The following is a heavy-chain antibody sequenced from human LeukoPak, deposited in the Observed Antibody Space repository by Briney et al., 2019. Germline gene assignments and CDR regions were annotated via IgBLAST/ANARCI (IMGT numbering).Heavy chain of an antibody. CDR1: GGSISSSNYY. CDR3: ARRGYSYDAFDI. V-gene: IGHV4-39*01. D-gene: IGHD5-18*01. CDR2: IYFRGST. Sequence: PSETLSLTCMGSGGSISSSNYYWGWIRQPSGKGLECIGKIYFRGSTYYNPSLKNLVTMSVDTSKNQFLLKLRSVNATDAAVYFGARRGYSYDAFDIWGQGTMVTVSS. J-gene: IGHJ3*02.